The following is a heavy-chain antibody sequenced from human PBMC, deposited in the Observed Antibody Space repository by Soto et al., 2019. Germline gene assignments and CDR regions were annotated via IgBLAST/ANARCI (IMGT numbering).Heavy chain of an antibody. CDR2: IYYSGST. CDR3: ARGRLRYYDFWSGSNPDNWFDP. V-gene: IGHV4-61*01. CDR1: GGSVSSGSYY. J-gene: IGHJ5*02. D-gene: IGHD3-3*01. Sequence: SETLSLTCTVSGGSVSSGSYYWIWIRQPPGKGLEWIGYIYYSGSTNYNPSLKSRVTISVDTSKNQFSLKLSSVTAADTAVYYCARGRLRYYDFWSGSNPDNWFDPWGQGTLVTVSS.